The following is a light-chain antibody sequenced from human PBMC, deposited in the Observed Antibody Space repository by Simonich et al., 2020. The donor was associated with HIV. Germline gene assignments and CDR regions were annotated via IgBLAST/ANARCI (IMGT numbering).Light chain of an antibody. Sequence: EIVMTQSPATLSVSPGERATLSCRASQSVSSNLAWYQQKPGQAPRLLIYGASTRATGIPARFSGSGSGTDFTLTISSMQSEDFAVYYCQQRSNWLTFGGGTKVEIK. J-gene: IGKJ4*01. CDR3: QQRSNWLT. CDR2: GAS. CDR1: QSVSSN. V-gene: IGKV3-15*01.